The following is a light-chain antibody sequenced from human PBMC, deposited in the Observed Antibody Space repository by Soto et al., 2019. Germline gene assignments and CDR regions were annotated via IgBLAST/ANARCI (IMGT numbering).Light chain of an antibody. CDR2: QVT. CDR3: SSYTAFSTDIL. V-gene: IGLV2-14*01. J-gene: IGLJ2*01. Sequence: QSALTQPASVSGSPGQSITISYTGTSSDVGNYNFVSWYQHHAGTAPKLIIYQVTNRPSGVSDRFSASKSGDTASLTISGLQAEDEAVYYCSSYTAFSTDILFGGGTKLTVL. CDR1: SSDVGNYNF.